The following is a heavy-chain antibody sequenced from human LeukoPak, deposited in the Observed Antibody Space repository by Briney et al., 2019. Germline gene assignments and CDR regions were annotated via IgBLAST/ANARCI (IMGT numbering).Heavy chain of an antibody. V-gene: IGHV3-13*01. Sequence: GGSLRLSCAASGFTFSSYDMHWVRQGTGKGLEGVSAIGTAGDTYYPGSVKGRFTISRENAKNSLYLQMNSLKTEDTAVYYCTTVYYGSGSLPARAYYYYYYMDVWGKGTTVTISS. D-gene: IGHD3-10*01. CDR1: GFTFSSYD. J-gene: IGHJ6*03. CDR3: TTVYYGSGSLPARAYYYYYYMDV. CDR2: IGTAGDT.